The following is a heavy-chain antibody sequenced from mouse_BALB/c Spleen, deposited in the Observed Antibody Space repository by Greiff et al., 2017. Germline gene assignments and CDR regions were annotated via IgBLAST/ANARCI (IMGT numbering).Heavy chain of an antibody. J-gene: IGHJ4*01. Sequence: QVTLKVSGPGILQPSQTLSLTCSFSGFSLSTSGMGVSWIRQPSGKGLEWLAHIYWDDDKRYHPSLKSRLTISKDTSRNQVFLTITSVDTADTATYYCARGFITTAYYAMHYWGQGTSVTVSS. V-gene: IGHV8-12*01. CDR1: GFSLSTSGMG. D-gene: IGHD1-2*01. CDR2: IYWDDDK. CDR3: ARGFITTAYYAMHY.